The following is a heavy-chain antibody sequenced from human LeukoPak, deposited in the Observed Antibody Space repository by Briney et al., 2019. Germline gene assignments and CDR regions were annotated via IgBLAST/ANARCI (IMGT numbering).Heavy chain of an antibody. Sequence: ASVKVSCKASGYTFTGYYMHWVRQAPGQGLEWMGWINANSGGTNYAQKFQGRVTMTRDTSINTAYMELISLRSDDTAVYYCARGGSSEVFDIWGQGTMVTVSS. CDR1: GYTFTGYY. V-gene: IGHV1-2*02. CDR2: INANSGGT. CDR3: ARGGSSEVFDI. J-gene: IGHJ3*02.